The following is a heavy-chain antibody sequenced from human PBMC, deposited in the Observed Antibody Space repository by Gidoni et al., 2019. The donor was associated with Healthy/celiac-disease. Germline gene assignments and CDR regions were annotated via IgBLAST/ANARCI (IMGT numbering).Heavy chain of an antibody. CDR2: ISSSSSTI. CDR1: GFTFSSYS. V-gene: IGHV3-48*02. CDR3: ARADSITIFGVVNYGMDV. J-gene: IGHJ6*02. Sequence: EVQLVESGGGLVQPGGSLRLSCAASGFTFSSYSMNWVRQAPGKGLEWVSYISSSSSTIYYADSVKGRFTISRDNAKNSLYLQMNSLRDEDTAVYYCARADSITIFGVVNYGMDVWGQGTTVTVPS. D-gene: IGHD3-3*01.